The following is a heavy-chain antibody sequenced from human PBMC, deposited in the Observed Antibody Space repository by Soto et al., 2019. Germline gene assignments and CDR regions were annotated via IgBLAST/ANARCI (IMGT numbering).Heavy chain of an antibody. V-gene: IGHV4-34*01. CDR1: GGSFSGYY. CDR2: INHSGSA. CDR3: ARDVSPTY. Sequence: SETLSLTCAVYGGSFSGYYWSWIRQPPGKGLQWIGQINHSGSASYNPSLKSRVTISVHTSNSQFSLELSSVTAADTAVYYCARDVSPTYWGQGMLVNVSS. J-gene: IGHJ4*02.